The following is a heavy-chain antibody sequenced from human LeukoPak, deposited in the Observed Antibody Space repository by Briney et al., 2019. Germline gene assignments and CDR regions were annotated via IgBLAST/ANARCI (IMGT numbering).Heavy chain of an antibody. J-gene: IGHJ3*02. D-gene: IGHD3-10*01. CDR3: AKGWNYYGSGSYYPDAFDI. V-gene: IGHV3-23*01. CDR2: ISGSGGST. CDR1: GFIFSDYV. Sequence: TGGSLRLSCAGSGFIFSDYVMNWVRQAPGKGLEWVSAISGSGGSTYYADSVKGRFTISRDNSKNTLYLQMNSLRAEDTAVYYCAKGWNYYGSGSYYPDAFDIWGQGTMVTVSS.